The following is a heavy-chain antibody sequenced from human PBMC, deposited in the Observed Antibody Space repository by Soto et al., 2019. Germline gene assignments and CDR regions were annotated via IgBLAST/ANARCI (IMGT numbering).Heavy chain of an antibody. CDR1: GFTFSSYG. CDR2: ISYDGSNK. CDR3: AKDLSRWIVLRTIPHSGMDV. Sequence: QVQLVESGGGVVQPGRSLRLSCAASGFTFSSYGMHWVRQAPGKGLEGAAVISYDGSNKYYADSVKGRFTISRDNSKNTLYLQMNRLRAEDTAVYYCAKDLSRWIVLRTIPHSGMDVWGQGTTVTVSS. V-gene: IGHV3-30*18. D-gene: IGHD3-3*01. J-gene: IGHJ6*02.